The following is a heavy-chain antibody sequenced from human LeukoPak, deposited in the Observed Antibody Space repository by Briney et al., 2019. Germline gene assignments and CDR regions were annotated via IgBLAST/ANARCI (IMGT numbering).Heavy chain of an antibody. Sequence: SETLSLTCTVSGVSISNYYWSWIRQPPGKGLEWIGYIYYSGSTNYNPSLKSRVTISVDTSKNQFSLKLSSVTAADTAVYYCARGRITSGWHDAFDIWGQGTMVTVSS. CDR1: GVSISNYY. CDR2: IYYSGST. J-gene: IGHJ3*02. V-gene: IGHV4-59*01. D-gene: IGHD6-19*01. CDR3: ARGRITSGWHDAFDI.